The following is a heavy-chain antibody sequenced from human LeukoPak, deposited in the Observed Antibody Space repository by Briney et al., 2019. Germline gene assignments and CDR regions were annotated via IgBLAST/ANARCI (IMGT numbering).Heavy chain of an antibody. V-gene: IGHV3-7*01. CDR2: IKQDGSEK. D-gene: IGHD3-3*01. Sequence: GGSLRLSCAASGFTFSSYWMSWVRQAPGKGLEWVANIKQDGSEKYYVDSVKGRFTISRDNAKNSLYLQLNSLRAEDTAVYYCARDGLASGYYIANDYWGQGTLVTVSS. CDR1: GFTFSSYW. J-gene: IGHJ4*02. CDR3: ARDGLASGYYIANDY.